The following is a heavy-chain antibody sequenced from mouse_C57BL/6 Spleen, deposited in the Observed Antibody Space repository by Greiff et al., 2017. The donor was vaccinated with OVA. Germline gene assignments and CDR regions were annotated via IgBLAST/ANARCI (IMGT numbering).Heavy chain of an antibody. CDR3: ARRDYGSSYDAMDY. Sequence: EVKLQESGGGLVKPGGSLKLSCAASGFTFSSYTMSWARQTPEKRLEWVATISGGGGNTYYPDSVKGRVTISRDNAKNTLYLQMSSLRSEDTALYYCARRDYGSSYDAMDYWGQGTSVTVSS. V-gene: IGHV5-9*01. D-gene: IGHD1-1*01. CDR1: GFTFSSYT. J-gene: IGHJ4*01. CDR2: ISGGGGNT.